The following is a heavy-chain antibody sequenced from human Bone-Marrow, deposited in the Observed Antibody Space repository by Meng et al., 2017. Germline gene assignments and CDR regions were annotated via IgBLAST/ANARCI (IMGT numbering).Heavy chain of an antibody. CDR3: ARWRSGSYYYYYGMDV. D-gene: IGHD3-10*01. J-gene: IGHJ6*02. CDR1: GGTFSSYA. Sequence: SVKVSCKASGGTFSSYAISWVRQAPGQGLEWMGRIIPIFGTANYAQKFQGRVTITTDESTSTAYMELSSLRSEDTAVYYCARWRSGSYYYYYGMDVWGQGTTVTVSS. CDR2: IIPIFGTA. V-gene: IGHV1-69*05.